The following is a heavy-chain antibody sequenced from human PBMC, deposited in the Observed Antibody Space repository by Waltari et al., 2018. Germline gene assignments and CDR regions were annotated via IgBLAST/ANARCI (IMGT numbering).Heavy chain of an antibody. V-gene: IGHV1-2*06. CDR2: SNPNSGGT. CDR3: ARNSGYSSSWYVDY. Sequence: QVQLVQSGAEVKTPGASVQVSCKASGYPFTGYYMHWVRPATGQGLEWMGRSNPNSGGTNYAQKFQGRVTRTRDTSISTAYMELSRLRSDDTAVYDCARNSGYSSSWYVDYWGQGTLVTVSS. J-gene: IGHJ4*02. CDR1: GYPFTGYY. D-gene: IGHD6-13*01.